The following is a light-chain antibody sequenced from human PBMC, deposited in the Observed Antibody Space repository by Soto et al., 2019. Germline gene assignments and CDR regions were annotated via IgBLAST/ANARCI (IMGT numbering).Light chain of an antibody. J-gene: IGKJ2*01. Sequence: EIVMTQSPATLSVSPGERATLSCRASQSVGSNLAWYQQKPGQAPRLVIYGASTRATGIPARFSGSGSGTEFTLTISSLQSEDFAVYYCQQYNNWPTAFGQGTKLEIK. CDR2: GAS. CDR1: QSVGSN. V-gene: IGKV3-15*01. CDR3: QQYNNWPTA.